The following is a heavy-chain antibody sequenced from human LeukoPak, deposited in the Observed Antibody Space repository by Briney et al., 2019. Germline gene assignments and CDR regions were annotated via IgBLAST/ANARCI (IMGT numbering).Heavy chain of an antibody. V-gene: IGHV4-31*03. Sequence: PSETLSLTCTVSGGSISSGGYYWSWIRQHPGKGLEWIGYIYYSGSTYYNPSLKSRVTISVDTSKNQFSLKLSSVTAADTAVYYCVRARPTPLMITFGGVIVKGSAFDIWGQGTMVTVSS. CDR2: IYYSGST. CDR3: VRARPTPLMITFGGVIVKGSAFDI. J-gene: IGHJ3*02. D-gene: IGHD3-16*02. CDR1: GGSISSGGYY.